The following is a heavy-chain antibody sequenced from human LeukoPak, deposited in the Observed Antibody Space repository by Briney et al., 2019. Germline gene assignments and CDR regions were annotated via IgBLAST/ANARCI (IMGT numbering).Heavy chain of an antibody. V-gene: IGHV1-18*01. CDR1: GYTFTSYG. CDR2: IGAYNGNT. CDR3: ARVVGYSSQNWFDP. J-gene: IGHJ5*02. Sequence: ASVKVSCKASGYTFTSYGISWVRQAPGQGLEWMGWIGAYNGNTNYAQKLQGRVTMTTDTSTSTAYMELRSLRSDDTAVYYCARVVGYSSQNWFDPWGQGTLVTVSS. D-gene: IGHD6-13*01.